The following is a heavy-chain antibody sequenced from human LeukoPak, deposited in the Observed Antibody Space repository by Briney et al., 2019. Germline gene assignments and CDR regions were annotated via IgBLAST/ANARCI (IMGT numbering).Heavy chain of an antibody. CDR1: GGSISSYY. V-gene: IGHV4-59*01. CDR3: ARGGLRYFDWSH. Sequence: SETLPLTCTVSGGSISSYYWSWIRQPPGKGLEWIGYIYYSGSTNYNPSLKSRVTISVDTSKNQFSLKLSSVTAADTAVYYCARGGLRYFDWSHWGQGTLVTVSS. CDR2: IYYSGST. J-gene: IGHJ4*02. D-gene: IGHD3-9*01.